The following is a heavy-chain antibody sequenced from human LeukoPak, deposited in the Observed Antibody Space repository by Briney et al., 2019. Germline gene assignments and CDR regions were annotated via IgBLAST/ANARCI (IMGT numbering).Heavy chain of an antibody. CDR3: ARDYYGDYYFDY. D-gene: IGHD4-17*01. CDR1: GFPFSSYT. Sequence: GGSLRLSCAASGFPFSSYTMNWVRQAPGKGLEWVSSISSSSTYIYYADSVKGRFTISRDNAKNSLYLQMNSLRAEDTAVYYCARDYYGDYYFDYWGQGTLVTVSS. V-gene: IGHV3-21*01. CDR2: ISSSSTYI. J-gene: IGHJ4*02.